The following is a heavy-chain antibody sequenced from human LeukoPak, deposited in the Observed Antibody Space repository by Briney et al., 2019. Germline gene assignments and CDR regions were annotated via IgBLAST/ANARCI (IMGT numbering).Heavy chain of an antibody. CDR3: ARHASESDYKSFPLDY. D-gene: IGHD3-10*01. Sequence: PSETLSLTCTVSGGSISSSSYYWGWIRQPPGKGLEWIGSIYYSGSTYYNPSLKSRVTISVDTSKNQFSLKLSSVTAADTAVYYCARHASESDYKSFPLDYWGQGTLVTVSS. J-gene: IGHJ4*02. CDR1: GGSISSSSYY. V-gene: IGHV4-39*01. CDR2: IYYSGST.